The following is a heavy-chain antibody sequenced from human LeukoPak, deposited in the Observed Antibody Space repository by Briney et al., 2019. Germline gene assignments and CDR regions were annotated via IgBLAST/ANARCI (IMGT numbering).Heavy chain of an antibody. D-gene: IGHD2-2*01. CDR1: GGSISGSY. J-gene: IGHJ2*01. CDR2: IYTSGSI. V-gene: IGHV4-4*07. CDR3: ARDALYCSSSSCYRYWYFDL. Sequence: ASETLSLTCTVSGGSISGSYWNWVRQPAEKGLEWIGRIYTSGSINYNPSLKSRVTMSVDTSKNQFSLKLSSVTAADTAVYYCARDALYCSSSSCYRYWYFDLWGRGTLVTVSS.